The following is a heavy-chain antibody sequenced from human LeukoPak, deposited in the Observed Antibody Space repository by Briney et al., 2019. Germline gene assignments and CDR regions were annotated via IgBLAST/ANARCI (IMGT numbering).Heavy chain of an antibody. Sequence: GGSLRLSCAASGFTFSNSGMHWVRQAPGKGLEWVAFIRYTGSLENYADSVKGRFTISRDTSKNTLYLQMNSLRPEDTAVYYCAKDLSGTYHFDYWGQGTLVTVSS. CDR1: GFTFSNSG. D-gene: IGHD1-26*01. CDR2: IRYTGSLE. V-gene: IGHV3-30*02. J-gene: IGHJ4*02. CDR3: AKDLSGTYHFDY.